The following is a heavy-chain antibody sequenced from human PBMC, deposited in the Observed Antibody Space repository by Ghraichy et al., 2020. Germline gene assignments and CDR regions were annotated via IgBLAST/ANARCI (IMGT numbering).Heavy chain of an antibody. CDR3: ARDVNMANRYYYYYGMDV. CDR1: GGTFSSYA. V-gene: IGHV1-69*13. Sequence: SVKVSCKASGGTFSSYAISWVRQAPGQGLEWMGGIIPIFGTANYAQKFQGRVTITADESTSTAYMELSSLRSEDTAVYYCARDVNMANRYYYYYGMDVWGQGTTVTVSS. J-gene: IGHJ6*02. D-gene: IGHD4/OR15-4a*01. CDR2: IIPIFGTA.